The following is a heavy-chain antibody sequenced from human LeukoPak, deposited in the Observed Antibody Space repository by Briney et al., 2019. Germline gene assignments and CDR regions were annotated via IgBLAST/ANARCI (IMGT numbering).Heavy chain of an antibody. CDR3: TSDPIFYGGRYCFDY. J-gene: IGHJ4*02. Sequence: SVKVSCKASGFTFSNSAVQWVRQARGQRLEWIGWIVVGSGNTNYAQKFQERVTITRDMSTSTAYMELSSLRSEDTAVYYCTSDPIFYGGRYCFDYGGQGPLVTVSS. CDR1: GFTFSNSA. CDR2: IVVGSGNT. D-gene: IGHD1-26*01. V-gene: IGHV1-58*01.